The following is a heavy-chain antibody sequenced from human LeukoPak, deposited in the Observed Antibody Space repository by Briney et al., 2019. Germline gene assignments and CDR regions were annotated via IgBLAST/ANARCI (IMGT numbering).Heavy chain of an antibody. CDR2: IWYDGSNK. CDR3: AKDGSGSSGWYGTFDY. Sequence: GGSLRLSCAASGFTFSSYGMHWVRQAPGKGLEWVAVIWYDGSNKYYADSVKGRFTISRDNSKNTLYLQMNSLRAEDTAVYYCAKDGSGSSGWYGTFDYWGQGTLVTVSS. J-gene: IGHJ4*02. D-gene: IGHD6-19*01. V-gene: IGHV3-33*06. CDR1: GFTFSSYG.